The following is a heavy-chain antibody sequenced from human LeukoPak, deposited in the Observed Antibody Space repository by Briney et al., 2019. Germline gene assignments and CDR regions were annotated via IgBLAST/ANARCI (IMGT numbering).Heavy chain of an antibody. J-gene: IGHJ6*02. CDR3: ARDSPRTVTSYYYGMDV. V-gene: IGHV1-18*01. D-gene: IGHD4-17*01. CDR2: ISAYNGNT. CDR1: GYTFTSYG. Sequence: ASVKVSCKASGYTFTSYGISWVRQAPGQGLERMGWISAYNGNTNYAQKLQGRVTMTTDTSTSTAYMELRSLRSDDTAVYYCARDSPRTVTSYYYGMDVWGQGTTVTVSS.